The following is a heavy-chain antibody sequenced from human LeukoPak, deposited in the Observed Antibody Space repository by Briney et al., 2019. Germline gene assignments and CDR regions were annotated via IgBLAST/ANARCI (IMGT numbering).Heavy chain of an antibody. D-gene: IGHD6-13*01. CDR1: GFTVSSNY. V-gene: IGHV3-53*01. CDR3: ARGGVAAAASIDY. J-gene: IGHJ4*02. Sequence: GESLRLSCAASGFTVSSNYMSWVRQAPGKGLEWVSLIYSDGSTYYADSVKGRFTISRDNSKNTLSLQMNTLRADDTAVYYCARGGVAAAASIDYWGQGTLVTVSS. CDR2: IYSDGST.